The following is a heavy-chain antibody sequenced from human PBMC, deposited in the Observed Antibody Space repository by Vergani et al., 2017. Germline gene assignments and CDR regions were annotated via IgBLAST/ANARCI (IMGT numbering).Heavy chain of an antibody. J-gene: IGHJ3*02. CDR2: INHSGST. Sequence: QLQLQESGPGLVKPSETLSLTCTVYGGSFSGYYWSWIRQPPGKGLEWIGEINHSGSTNYNPSLKSRVTISVDTSKNQFSLKLSSVTAADTAVYYCARDPWAYRGDAFDIWGQGTMVTVSS. CDR1: GGSFSGYY. CDR3: ARDPWAYRGDAFDI. D-gene: IGHD3-16*01. V-gene: IGHV4-34*01.